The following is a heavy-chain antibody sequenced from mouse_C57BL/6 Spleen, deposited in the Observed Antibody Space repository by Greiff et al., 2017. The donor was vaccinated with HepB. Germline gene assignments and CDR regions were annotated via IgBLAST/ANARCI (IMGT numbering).Heavy chain of an antibody. V-gene: IGHV1-69*01. CDR1: GYTFTSYW. CDR3: ARRWLPFMDY. CDR2: IDPSDSYT. Sequence: QVQLQQPGAELVMPGASVKLSCKASGYTFTSYWMHWVKQRPGQGLEWIGEIDPSDSYTNYNQKFKGKSTLTVDKSSSTAYMQLSSLTSEDSAVYYCARRWLPFMDYWGQGTSVTVSS. J-gene: IGHJ4*01. D-gene: IGHD2-2*01.